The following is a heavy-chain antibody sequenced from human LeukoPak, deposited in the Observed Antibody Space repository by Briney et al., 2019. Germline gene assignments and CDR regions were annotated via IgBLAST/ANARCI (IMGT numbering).Heavy chain of an antibody. CDR2: IYYSGNT. V-gene: IGHV4-39*07. CDR3: ARYSSSWEYNWFDP. Sequence: SETLSLTCTVSGDSISSSSSYWGWIRQPPGKGLEWIGSIYYSGNTYYNTSLKSRVTISVDTSKNQFSLKLSSVTAADTAVYYCARYSSSWEYNWFDPWGQGTLVTVSS. J-gene: IGHJ5*02. CDR1: GDSISSSSSY. D-gene: IGHD6-13*01.